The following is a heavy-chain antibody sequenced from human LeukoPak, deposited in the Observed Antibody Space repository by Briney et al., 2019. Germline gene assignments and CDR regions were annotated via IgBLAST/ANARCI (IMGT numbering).Heavy chain of an antibody. J-gene: IGHJ4*02. D-gene: IGHD3-9*01. Sequence: SGGSLRLSCAASGFTFSSYEMNWVRQAPGKGLEWVSYISSSGSTIYYADSVKGRFTISRDNAKNSMYLQMNSLRAEDTAVYYCARDEIYYDILTGYRHFDYWGQGTLVTVFS. CDR2: ISSSGSTI. CDR3: ARDEIYYDILTGYRHFDY. V-gene: IGHV3-48*03. CDR1: GFTFSSYE.